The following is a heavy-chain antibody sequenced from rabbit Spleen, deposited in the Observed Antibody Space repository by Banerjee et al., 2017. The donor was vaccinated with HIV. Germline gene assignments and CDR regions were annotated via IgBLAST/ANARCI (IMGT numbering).Heavy chain of an antibody. D-gene: IGHD1-1*01. CDR1: GFSFSNTVY. Sequence: QSLEESGGDLVKPGASLTLTCTASGFSFSNTVYMSWVRQAPGKGLEWIGCINTGGGSTYYANWVNGRFTISSHNAQNTLYLQLNSLTAADTATYFCARGYASSSGLPTYYFNLWGQGTLVTVS. J-gene: IGHJ4*01. CDR3: ARGYASSSGLPTYYFNL. CDR2: INTGGGST. V-gene: IGHV1S40*01.